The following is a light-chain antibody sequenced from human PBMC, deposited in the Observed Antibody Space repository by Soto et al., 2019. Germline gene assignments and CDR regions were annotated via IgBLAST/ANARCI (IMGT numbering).Light chain of an antibody. V-gene: IGKV1-39*01. CDR2: GAS. Sequence: DIQMTQSPSSLPASVGDRVTISCRASQTIKSYLNWYQHKPGKAPQLLISGASSLQGGVPSRFSGSASGPEFTLTISSLQPEDIATYYCQQCYTTPYTFGQGTKLDLK. J-gene: IGKJ2*01. CDR3: QQCYTTPYT. CDR1: QTIKSY.